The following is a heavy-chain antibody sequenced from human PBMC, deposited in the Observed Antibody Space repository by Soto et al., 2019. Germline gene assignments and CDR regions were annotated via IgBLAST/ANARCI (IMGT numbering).Heavy chain of an antibody. CDR2: IYDSGST. Sequence: SETLSLTCTVSGDSINNYYWTWIRQPPGKGLEWIGYIYDSGSTSYNPSLKSRLTISVDTSKNQFSLKLKSVTAADTAVYYCARGTKYYYQCMDVWGQGTTVTVSS. J-gene: IGHJ6*02. CDR1: GDSINNYY. CDR3: ARGTKYYYQCMDV. V-gene: IGHV4-59*01.